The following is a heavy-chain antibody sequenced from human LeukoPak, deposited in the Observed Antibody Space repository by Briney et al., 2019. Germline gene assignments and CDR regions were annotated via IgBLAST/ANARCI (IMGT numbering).Heavy chain of an antibody. CDR3: AKESRPYYYDSSGVYYYGMDV. Sequence: GRSLRLSCAASGFTFSSYAMHWVRQAPGKGLEWVAVISYDGSNKYYADSVKGRFTISRDNSKNTLYLRMNSLRAEDTAVYYCAKESRPYYYDSSGVYYYGMDVWGQGTTVTVSS. J-gene: IGHJ6*02. CDR1: GFTFSSYA. V-gene: IGHV3-30*04. D-gene: IGHD3-22*01. CDR2: ISYDGSNK.